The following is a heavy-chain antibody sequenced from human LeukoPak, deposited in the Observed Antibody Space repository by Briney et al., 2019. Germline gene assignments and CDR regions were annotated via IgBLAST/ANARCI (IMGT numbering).Heavy chain of an antibody. D-gene: IGHD6-19*01. CDR2: IYSGGST. V-gene: IGHV3-53*01. CDR1: GFTVSSNY. J-gene: IGHJ4*02. Sequence: PGGSLRLSCAASGFTVSSNYMSWVRQAPGKGLEWVSVIYSGGSTYYADSVKGRFTISRDNSKNTLYLQMNSLRAEDTAVYYCAREVVAKGYSSGWYDYWGQGTLVTVSS. CDR3: AREVVAKGYSSGWYDY.